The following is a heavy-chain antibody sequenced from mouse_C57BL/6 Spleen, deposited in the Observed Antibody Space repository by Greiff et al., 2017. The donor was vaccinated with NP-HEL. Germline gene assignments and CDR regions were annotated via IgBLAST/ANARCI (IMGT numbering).Heavy chain of an antibody. Sequence: QVQLQQSGPELVKPGASVKISCKASGYSFTSYYIHWVKQRPGQGLEWIGWIYPGSGNTKYNEKFKGKATLTADTSSSTAYMQLSSLTSEDSAVYYCAEGLITTVVATTGAMDYWGQGTSATVSS. J-gene: IGHJ4*01. CDR3: AEGLITTVVATTGAMDY. CDR2: IYPGSGNT. V-gene: IGHV1-66*01. D-gene: IGHD1-1*01. CDR1: GYSFTSYY.